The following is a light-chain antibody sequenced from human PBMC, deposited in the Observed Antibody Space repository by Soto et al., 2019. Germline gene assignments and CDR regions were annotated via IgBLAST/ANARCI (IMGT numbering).Light chain of an antibody. CDR1: QSISSW. CDR2: HAS. CDR3: LQDYNYPWT. Sequence: DIQMTQSPSTLSASVGDRVTITCRASQSISSWLAWYQQKPGKAPKLLIYHASTLESGVPSRFSGSGSGTEFTLTISSLQPEDFATYYCLQDYNYPWTFGQGTKVDIK. J-gene: IGKJ1*01. V-gene: IGKV1-5*01.